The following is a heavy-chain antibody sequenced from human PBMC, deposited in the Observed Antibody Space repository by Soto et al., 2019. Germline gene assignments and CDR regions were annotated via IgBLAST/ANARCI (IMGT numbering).Heavy chain of an antibody. CDR2: ITSDGDST. CDR1: GFTFSKYA. J-gene: IGHJ4*01. CDR3: VKGNQLLRYYFEF. V-gene: IGHV3-64D*06. D-gene: IGHD2-15*01. Sequence: GSLRLSCSVSGFTFSKYAMHWVRQAPGKGLEYVSGITSDGDSTWHADSVKDRFTISRDNSKNTLFLQMSSLRVEDTAIYFCVKGNQLLRYYFEFWSPGTLVTVSS.